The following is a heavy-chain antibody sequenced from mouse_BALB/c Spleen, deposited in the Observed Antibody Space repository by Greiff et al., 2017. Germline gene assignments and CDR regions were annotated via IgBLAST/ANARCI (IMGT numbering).Heavy chain of an antibody. J-gene: IGHJ3*01. V-gene: IGHV3-2*02. CDR1: GYSITSDYA. CDR3: ARGIYYGNFPDYDGFAY. Sequence: DVHLVESGPGLVKPSQSLSLTCTVTGYSITSDYAWNWIRQFPGNKLEWMGYISYSGSTSYNPSLKSRISITRDTSKNQFFLQLNSVTTEDTATYYCARGIYYGNFPDYDGFAYWGQGTLVTVSA. D-gene: IGHD2-1*01. CDR2: ISYSGST.